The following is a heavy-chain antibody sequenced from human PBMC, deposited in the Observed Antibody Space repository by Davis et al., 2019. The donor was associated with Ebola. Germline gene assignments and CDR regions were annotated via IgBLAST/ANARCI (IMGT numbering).Heavy chain of an antibody. CDR1: GFTFSGSA. CDR3: TSTLVALDY. D-gene: IGHD2-15*01. Sequence: GGSLRLSCAASGFTFSGSAMHWVRQASGKGLEWVGRIRSKANSYATAYAASVKGRFTISRDDSKNTAYLQMNSLKTQDTAVYYCTSTLVALDYWGQGTLVTVSS. V-gene: IGHV3-73*01. CDR2: IRSKANSYAT. J-gene: IGHJ4*02.